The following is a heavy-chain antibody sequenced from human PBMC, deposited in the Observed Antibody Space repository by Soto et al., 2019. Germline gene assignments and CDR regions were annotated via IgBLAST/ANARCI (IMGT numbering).Heavy chain of an antibody. D-gene: IGHD6-13*01. CDR2: IYPDNSNT. CDR1: GYFFAGYW. Sequence: VQLVQSGTEVKKPGESLKISCKGSGYFFAGYWIAWVRQMPGKGLEWMGIIYPDNSNTKYSRSFQGQVTISADKSSSTAYLQWSSLKASDTAIYYCARQGAAVPTVPLIWFDPWGQGTLDTVSS. CDR3: ARQGAAVPTVPLIWFDP. V-gene: IGHV5-51*01. J-gene: IGHJ5*02.